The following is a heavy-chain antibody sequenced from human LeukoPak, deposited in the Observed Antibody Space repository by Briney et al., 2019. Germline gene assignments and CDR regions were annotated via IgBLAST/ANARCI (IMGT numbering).Heavy chain of an antibody. D-gene: IGHD5-24*01. CDR2: IYYSGST. J-gene: IGHJ4*02. V-gene: IGHV4-61*01. Sequence: PSETLSLTCTVSGGSVSSGSYYWSWIRQPPGKGLEWIGYIYYSGSTNYNPSLKSRVTISVDTSKNQFSLKLSSVTAADTAVYYWGRGRRDGYYFDYWGQGTLVTVSS. CDR1: GGSVSSGSYY. CDR3: GRGRRDGYYFDY.